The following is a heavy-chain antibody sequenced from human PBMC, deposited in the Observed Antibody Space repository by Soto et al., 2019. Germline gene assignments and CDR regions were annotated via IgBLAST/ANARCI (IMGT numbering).Heavy chain of an antibody. D-gene: IGHD6-19*01. CDR2: VSGGGGRT. CDR1: GFPFSSNA. J-gene: IGHJ4*02. V-gene: IGHV3-23*01. Sequence: GGSLRLSCVASGFPFSSNAMGWVRQAPGRGLEWISGVSGGGGRTYYADSVKGRFTISRDNSKDTLYLQMSSLRAEDTAKYYCAKIAEAVAGTGYGYWGQGTMCTVSS. CDR3: AKIAEAVAGTGYGY.